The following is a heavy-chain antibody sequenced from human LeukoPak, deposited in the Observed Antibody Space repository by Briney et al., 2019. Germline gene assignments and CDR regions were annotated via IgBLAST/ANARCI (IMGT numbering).Heavy chain of an antibody. Sequence: GGSLRLSCAASGFTFSSYSMNWVRQAPGKGLEWVSSISSSSSYIYYADSVKGRFIISRDNAKNSLYLQMNSLRAEDTAVYYCAREGCGGDCYSYYYYGVDVWGQGTTVTVSS. J-gene: IGHJ6*02. CDR1: GFTFSSYS. CDR2: ISSSSSYI. CDR3: AREGCGGDCYSYYYYGVDV. V-gene: IGHV3-21*01. D-gene: IGHD2-21*02.